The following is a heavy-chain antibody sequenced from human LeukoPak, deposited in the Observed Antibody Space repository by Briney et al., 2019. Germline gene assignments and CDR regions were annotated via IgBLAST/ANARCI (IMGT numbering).Heavy chain of an antibody. Sequence: GGSLRLSCAASGFTFDEYGMSWVRQAPGKGLEWVSGISWNSGSVAYADSVKGRFTISRDNAKNSLYLQMNSLRAEDMAFYYCTRSTGWYNYFDYWGQGTLVTVSS. D-gene: IGHD6-19*01. V-gene: IGHV3-9*03. CDR2: ISWNSGSV. J-gene: IGHJ4*02. CDR3: TRSTGWYNYFDY. CDR1: GFTFDEYG.